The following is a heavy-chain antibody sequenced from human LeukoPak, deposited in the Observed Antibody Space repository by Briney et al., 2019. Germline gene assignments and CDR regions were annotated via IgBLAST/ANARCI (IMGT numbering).Heavy chain of an antibody. CDR1: GFTFSSYS. J-gene: IGHJ4*02. D-gene: IGHD4-17*01. CDR2: ISSSSSYI. Sequence: GGSLRHSCAASGFTFSSYSMNWVRQAPGKGLEWVSFISSSSSYIYYADSVKGRFTISRDNARNSLYLQMNSLRAEDTAVYYCARDKYGDQYYFDYWGQGTLVTVSS. V-gene: IGHV3-21*01. CDR3: ARDKYGDQYYFDY.